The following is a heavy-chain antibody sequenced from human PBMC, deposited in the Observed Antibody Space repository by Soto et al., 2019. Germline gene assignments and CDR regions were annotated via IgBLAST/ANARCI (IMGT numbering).Heavy chain of an antibody. D-gene: IGHD6-19*01. V-gene: IGHV3-7*01. CDR3: APRLGWVAASGGY. J-gene: IGHJ4*02. Sequence: EVQLVESGGGLVQPGGSLRLSCTASGFTFSSYWIHWVRQAPGQGLEWVANIKPDGTEKLYADSVKGRFTISRDNAKNSLYLQMNSLRAEDTAVYYCAPRLGWVAASGGYWGQGTLVIVSS. CDR2: IKPDGTEK. CDR1: GFTFSSYW.